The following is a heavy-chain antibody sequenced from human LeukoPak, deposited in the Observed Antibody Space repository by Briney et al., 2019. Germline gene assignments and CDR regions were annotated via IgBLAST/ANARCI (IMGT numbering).Heavy chain of an antibody. J-gene: IGHJ5*02. CDR1: GFTFSSYS. D-gene: IGHD3-10*01. Sequence: GGSLRLSCAASGFTFSSYSMNWVRQAPGKGLEWVSSISSSSSYIYYADSVKGRFTISRDNAKNSLYLQMNSLGAEDTAVYYCAGDYYGSGSYYSENWFDPWGQGTLVTVSS. CDR2: ISSSSSYI. CDR3: AGDYYGSGSYYSENWFDP. V-gene: IGHV3-21*01.